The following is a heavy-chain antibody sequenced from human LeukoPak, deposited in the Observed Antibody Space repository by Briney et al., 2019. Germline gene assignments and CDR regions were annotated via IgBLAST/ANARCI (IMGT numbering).Heavy chain of an antibody. J-gene: IGHJ4*02. Sequence: PSETLSLTCTVSGDSISDYDWSWIRQPPGKGLEWIGYMSYSGSTNYNPALKSRVTISVDTSKSQFSLKLGSVTAADTAVYFCARLSPPGRSSVKGKYYFDYWGQGALVTVSS. V-gene: IGHV4-59*01. CDR2: MSYSGST. CDR1: GDSISDYD. D-gene: IGHD6-6*01. CDR3: ARLSPPGRSSVKGKYYFDY.